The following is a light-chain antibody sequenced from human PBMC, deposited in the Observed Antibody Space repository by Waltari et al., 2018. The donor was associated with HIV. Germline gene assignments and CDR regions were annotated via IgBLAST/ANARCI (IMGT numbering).Light chain of an antibody. CDR1: QSIGEV. CDR2: SRS. CDR3: QQAFSFPHT. Sequence: DIQMTQSPSSLSASIGDTVSLSCRANQSIGEVLSWYQQTPGEAPRLLIYSRSKREEGVPSMFFAYGSDTDFTLSITGLRAEDFATYFCQQAFSFPHTFGGGT. V-gene: IGKV1-12*01. J-gene: IGKJ4*01.